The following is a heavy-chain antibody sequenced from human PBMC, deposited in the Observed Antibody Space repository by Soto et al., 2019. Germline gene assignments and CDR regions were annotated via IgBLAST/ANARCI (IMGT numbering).Heavy chain of an antibody. Sequence: GGSLRLSCAASGFTVSSNYMSWVRQAPGKGLEWVSVIYSGGSTYYADSVKGRFTISRHNSKNTLYLQMNSLRAEDTAVYYCAREERTIFGVVITSWGQGTLVTVSS. CDR1: GFTVSSNY. D-gene: IGHD3-3*01. J-gene: IGHJ4*02. CDR3: AREERTIFGVVITS. V-gene: IGHV3-53*04. CDR2: IYSGGST.